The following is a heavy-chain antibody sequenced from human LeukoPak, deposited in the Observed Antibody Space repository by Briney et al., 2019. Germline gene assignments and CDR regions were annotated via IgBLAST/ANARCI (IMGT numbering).Heavy chain of an antibody. J-gene: IGHJ5*02. CDR1: GFTFSSYW. D-gene: IGHD3-22*01. Sequence: TGGSLRLSCAASGFTFSSYWMHWVRQAPGKGLVWVSRIKTGGSSTVYADSVKGRFTISRDNAKNTLYLQMNSLRAEDTAVYYCARGYYDRNDSNRSNWFDPWGQGTLVTVSS. CDR2: IKTGGSST. CDR3: ARGYYDRNDSNRSNWFDP. V-gene: IGHV3-74*01.